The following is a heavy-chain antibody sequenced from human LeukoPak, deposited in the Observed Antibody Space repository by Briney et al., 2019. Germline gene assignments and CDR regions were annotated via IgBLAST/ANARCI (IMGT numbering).Heavy chain of an antibody. CDR1: GFTFSSYG. V-gene: IGHV3-30*03. D-gene: IGHD6-19*01. Sequence: GGSLRLSCAASGFTFSSYGMHWVRQAPGKGLEWVAVISYDGSNKYYADSVKGRFTISRDNSKNTLYLQMNSLRAEDTAVYYCARAGWYGYYFDYWGQGTLVTVSS. CDR2: ISYDGSNK. J-gene: IGHJ4*02. CDR3: ARAGWYGYYFDY.